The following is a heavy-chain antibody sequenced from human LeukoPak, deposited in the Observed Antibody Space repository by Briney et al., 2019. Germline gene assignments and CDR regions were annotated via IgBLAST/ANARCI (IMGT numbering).Heavy chain of an antibody. CDR3: ARGTTTVVPYYFDY. D-gene: IGHD4-17*01. J-gene: IGHJ4*02. CDR1: GGSISSGGYY. CDR2: IYYSGST. Sequence: PSETLSLTCTVSGGSISSGGYYWSWIRQHPGKGLEWIGYIYYSGSTYYNPSLKSRVTISVDTSKNQFSLKLSSVTAADTAVYYCARGTTTVVPYYFDYWGQGTLVTVSS. V-gene: IGHV4-31*03.